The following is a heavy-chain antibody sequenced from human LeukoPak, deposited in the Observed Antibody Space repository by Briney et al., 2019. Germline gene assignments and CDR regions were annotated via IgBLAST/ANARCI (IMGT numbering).Heavy chain of an antibody. Sequence: GGSLRLSCAASGFTFSTYYMNWVRQAPGKGLEWVSSITTSSSYIYYADSVKGRFTISRDNAKNSLYLQMNSLRAEDTAVYYCARDRMATTQGTFEYWGQGTLVTVSS. J-gene: IGHJ4*02. D-gene: IGHD5-24*01. CDR1: GFTFSTYY. V-gene: IGHV3-21*01. CDR2: ITTSSSYI. CDR3: ARDRMATTQGTFEY.